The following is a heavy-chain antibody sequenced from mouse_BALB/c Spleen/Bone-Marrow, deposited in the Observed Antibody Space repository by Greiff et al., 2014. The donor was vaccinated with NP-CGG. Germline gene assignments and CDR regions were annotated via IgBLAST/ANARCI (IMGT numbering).Heavy chain of an antibody. V-gene: IGHV2-9*02. J-gene: IGHJ4*01. Sequence: VQLQESGPGLVAPSQSLSITCTVSGFSLTNYGVHWVRQPPGKGLEWLGVIWADGSTNYNSALMSRLSISKDNSKSQVFFKMNSLQTDDTAMYYCARITTATGAMDYWDQGTSVTVSS. D-gene: IGHD1-2*01. CDR3: ARITTATGAMDY. CDR1: GFSLTNYG. CDR2: IWADGST.